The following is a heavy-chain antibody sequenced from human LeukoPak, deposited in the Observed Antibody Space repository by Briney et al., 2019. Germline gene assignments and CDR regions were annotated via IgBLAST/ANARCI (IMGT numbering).Heavy chain of an antibody. CDR3: AKDRIQLWPYFDY. V-gene: IGHV3-30-3*01. Sequence: GGSLRLSCAASGFTFSSYAMRWVRQAPGKGLEWVAVISYDGSNKYYADSVKGRFTISRDNSKNTLYLQMNSLRAEDTAVYYCAKDRIQLWPYFDYWGQGTLVTVSS. CDR1: GFTFSSYA. J-gene: IGHJ4*02. CDR2: ISYDGSNK. D-gene: IGHD5-18*01.